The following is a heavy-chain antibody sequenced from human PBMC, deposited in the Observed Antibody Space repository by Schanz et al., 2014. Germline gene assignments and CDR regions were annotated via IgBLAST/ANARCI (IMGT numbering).Heavy chain of an antibody. J-gene: IGHJ6*02. Sequence: QVQLVQSGAEVKKPGSSMKVSCKASGGTFNSYTINWVRQAPGQGLEWMGRIISILGIPNYAQKFQGRVTMTTDTSTSTAYMELRSLRSDDTAVYYCARVQDDIVTGSEYYYGMDVWGQGTLVTVSS. V-gene: IGHV1-69*02. CDR1: GGTFNSYT. D-gene: IGHD3-9*01. CDR2: IISILGIP. CDR3: ARVQDDIVTGSEYYYGMDV.